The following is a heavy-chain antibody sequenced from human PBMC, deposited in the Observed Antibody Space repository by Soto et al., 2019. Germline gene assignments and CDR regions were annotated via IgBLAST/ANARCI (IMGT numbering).Heavy chain of an antibody. V-gene: IGHV4-30-2*01. CDR2: IYHSGST. CDR1: GGSISSGGYS. Sequence: SETLTLTCAVSGGSISSGGYSWSWIRQPPGKGLEWIGYIYHSGSTYYNPSLKSRVTISVDRSKNQFSLKLSSVTAADTAVYYCARGSVRYCSGGSCYGGSDAFDIWGQGTMVTVSS. D-gene: IGHD2-15*01. J-gene: IGHJ3*02. CDR3: ARGSVRYCSGGSCYGGSDAFDI.